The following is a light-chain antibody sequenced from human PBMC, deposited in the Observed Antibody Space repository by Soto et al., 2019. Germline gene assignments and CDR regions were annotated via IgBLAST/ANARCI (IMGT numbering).Light chain of an antibody. J-gene: IGKJ4*01. Sequence: EIVMTQSPATLSVAPGERATLYCRASQSVSSNLAWYQQKPGQAPRLLIYGASTRATGIPARFSGSGSGTEFTLTISSLQSEDFAVYYCQQYNNWLTFGGGTK. CDR3: QQYNNWLT. CDR1: QSVSSN. V-gene: IGKV3-15*01. CDR2: GAS.